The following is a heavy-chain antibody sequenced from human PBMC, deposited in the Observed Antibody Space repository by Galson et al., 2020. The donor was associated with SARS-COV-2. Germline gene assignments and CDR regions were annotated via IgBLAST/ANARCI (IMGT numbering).Heavy chain of an antibody. CDR1: GFSLSTSGVG. CDR2: IYWDDDK. D-gene: IGHD3-22*01. Sequence: SGPTLVKPTQTLTLTCTFSGFSLSTSGVGVGWIRQPPGKALEWLALIYWDDDKRYSPSLKSRLTITKDTSKNQVVLTMTNMDPVDTATYYCAHKWGSEYYYDSSGYLQSGAFDYWGQGTLVTVS. V-gene: IGHV2-5*02. J-gene: IGHJ4*02. CDR3: AHKWGSEYYYDSSGYLQSGAFDY.